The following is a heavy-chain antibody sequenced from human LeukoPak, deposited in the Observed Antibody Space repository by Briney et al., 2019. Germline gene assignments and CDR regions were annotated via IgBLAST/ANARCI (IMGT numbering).Heavy chain of an antibody. CDR3: AKVDGSGNSVFDY. CDR2: INPDGRTT. J-gene: IGHJ4*02. V-gene: IGHV3-74*01. D-gene: IGHD3-22*01. CDR1: GFTFKTYW. Sequence: PGGSLRLSCVASGFTFKTYWMHWVRQAPGKGLVWVSRINPDGRTTNYADSVKGRFTISRDNAKNTLYLQMNSLRVEDTATYYCAKVDGSGNSVFDYWGQGTLVPVSS.